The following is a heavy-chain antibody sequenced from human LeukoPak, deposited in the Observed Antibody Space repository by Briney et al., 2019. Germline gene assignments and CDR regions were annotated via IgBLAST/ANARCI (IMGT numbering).Heavy chain of an antibody. J-gene: IGHJ4*02. Sequence: PSETLSLTCTVSGXSISSSSYYWGWIRQPPGKGLEWIGSIYYSGSTYYNPSLKSRVTISVDTSKNQFSLKLSSVTAADTAVYYCARLVYYDSSGYYLRTYYFDYWGQGTLVTVSS. CDR3: ARLVYYDSSGYYLRTYYFDY. CDR1: GXSISSSSYY. V-gene: IGHV4-39*01. CDR2: IYYSGST. D-gene: IGHD3-22*01.